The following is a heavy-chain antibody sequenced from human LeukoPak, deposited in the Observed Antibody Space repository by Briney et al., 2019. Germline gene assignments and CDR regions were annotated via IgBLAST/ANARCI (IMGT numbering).Heavy chain of an antibody. J-gene: IGHJ4*02. CDR2: INAGNGNT. CDR1: GYTFTSYA. D-gene: IGHD5-12*01. CDR3: ARTTGIVATIDY. V-gene: IGHV1-3*01. Sequence: EASVKVSCKASGYTFTSYAMHWVRQAPGQRLEWMGWINAGNGNTKYSQKFQGRVTITRDTSASTAYMELSSLRSEDTAVYYCARTTGIVATIDYWGQGTLVTVSS.